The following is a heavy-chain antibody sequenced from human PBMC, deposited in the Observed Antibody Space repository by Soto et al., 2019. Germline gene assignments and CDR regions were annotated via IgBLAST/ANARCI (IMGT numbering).Heavy chain of an antibody. CDR2: IWYDGSNK. V-gene: IGHV3-33*01. J-gene: IGHJ6*02. Sequence: GGSLRLSCAASGFTFSSYGMHWVRQAPGKGLEWVAVIWYDGSNKYYADSVKGRFTVSRDNSKNTLYLQMNSLRAEDTAAYYCARDRGVTVYYGMDVWGQGTTVTVSS. CDR3: ARDRGVTVYYGMDV. CDR1: GFTFSSYG. D-gene: IGHD3-10*01.